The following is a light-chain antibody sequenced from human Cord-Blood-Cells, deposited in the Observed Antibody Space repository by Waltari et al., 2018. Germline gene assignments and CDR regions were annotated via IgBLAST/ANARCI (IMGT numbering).Light chain of an antibody. CDR1: QSISSY. V-gene: IGKV1-39*01. J-gene: IGKJ1*01. CDR2: AAS. Sequence: DIQMTQSPSSLSASVGARVTITCRASQSISSYLNWYQQKPGKAPKPLIYAASRLQSGVPSRFRGGGSGTDFTLTISSLQPEDFATYYCQQSYSTPWTFGQGTKVEIK. CDR3: QQSYSTPWT.